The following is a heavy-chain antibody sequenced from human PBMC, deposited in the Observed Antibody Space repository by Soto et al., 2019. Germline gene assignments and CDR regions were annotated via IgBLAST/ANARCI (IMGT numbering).Heavy chain of an antibody. V-gene: IGHV3-23*01. Sequence: GGSLRLSCAASGFTFSSYAMSWVRRAPGKGLEWVSTISGSGGSTYYADSVKGRFTISSDNSKNTLYLQMNSLRAEDTAVYYCARDEGGGYCVSTGCDANYWGQGTLVTVSS. J-gene: IGHJ4*02. CDR1: GFTFSSYA. CDR3: ARDEGGGYCVSTGCDANY. CDR2: ISGSGGST. D-gene: IGHD2-2*01.